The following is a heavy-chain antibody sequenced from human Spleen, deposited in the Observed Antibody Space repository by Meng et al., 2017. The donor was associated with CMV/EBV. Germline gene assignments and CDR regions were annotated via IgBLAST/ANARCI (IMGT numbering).Heavy chain of an antibody. CDR3: AVGIPLAVSIDH. CDR2: INGGTGNT. Sequence: ASGYTFSLYAIHWLRQAPGQRLEWMGSINGGTGNTKHSQYFQDRVTVTRDMSASTAYMELSSLRYDDTAIYYCAVGIPLAVSIDHWGQGTLVTVSS. D-gene: IGHD6-19*01. J-gene: IGHJ4*02. V-gene: IGHV1-3*01. CDR1: GYTFSLYA.